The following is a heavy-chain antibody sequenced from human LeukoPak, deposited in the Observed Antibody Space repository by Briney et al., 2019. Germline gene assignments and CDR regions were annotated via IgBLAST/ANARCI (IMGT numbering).Heavy chain of an antibody. CDR3: ARETDYGGNSGCWFDP. V-gene: IGHV4-61*01. D-gene: IGHD4-23*01. CDR1: GYSISSGYY. J-gene: IGHJ5*02. Sequence: SETLSLTCTVSGYSISSGYYWSWIRQPPGKGLEWIGYIYYSGSTNYNPSLKSRVTISVDTSKNQFSLKLSSVTAADTAVYYCARETDYGGNSGCWFDPWGQGTLVTVSS. CDR2: IYYSGST.